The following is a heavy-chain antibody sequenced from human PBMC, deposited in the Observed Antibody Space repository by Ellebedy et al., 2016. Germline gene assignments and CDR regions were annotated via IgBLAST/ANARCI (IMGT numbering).Heavy chain of an antibody. CDR3: ARGKSVVPVVDYMDV. Sequence: SETLSLXCAVYVGSFSGYYWRWIRQPPGKGLEWIGEINHSGSANYNSSLKNRITMSVDTSKNQFSLKLSSVTAADTAVYYCARGKSVVPVVDYMDVWGKGTTVTVSS. CDR2: INHSGSA. CDR1: VGSFSGYY. J-gene: IGHJ6*03. D-gene: IGHD3-16*02. V-gene: IGHV4-34*01.